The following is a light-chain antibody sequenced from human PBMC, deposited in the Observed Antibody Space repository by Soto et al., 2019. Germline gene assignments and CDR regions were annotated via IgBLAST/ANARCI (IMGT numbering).Light chain of an antibody. CDR3: ESYGSSLSGLRNLV. CDR1: SSNIGAGYD. Sequence: QSVLTQPPSVSGAPGQRVTISCTGSSSNIGAGYDVHWYQQLPGTAPKLLIYGNSNRPSGVPDRFSGSKSGTSASLAITGLQAEDEADYYCESYGSSLSGLRNLVFGGGTKLTVL. CDR2: GNS. V-gene: IGLV1-40*01. J-gene: IGLJ3*02.